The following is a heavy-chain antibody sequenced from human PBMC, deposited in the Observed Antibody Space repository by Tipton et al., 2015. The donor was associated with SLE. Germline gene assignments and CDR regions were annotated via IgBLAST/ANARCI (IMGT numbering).Heavy chain of an antibody. J-gene: IGHJ4*02. CDR2: IWKDGSNE. D-gene: IGHD3-10*01. CDR3: ASDAPNLRYCDN. V-gene: IGHV3-33*01. Sequence: SLRLSCAASGFTFSNYGTHWVRQAPGKGLEWVALIWKDGSNEHYEDSVKGRFTISRDNSKNTLYLQMNSLRAEDTAVYYCASDAPNLRYCDNWGQGTLVTVSS. CDR1: GFTFSNYG.